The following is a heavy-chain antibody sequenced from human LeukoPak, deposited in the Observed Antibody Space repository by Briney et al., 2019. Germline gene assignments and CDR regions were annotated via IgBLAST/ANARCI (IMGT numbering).Heavy chain of an antibody. CDR1: GGSISSSNW. J-gene: IGHJ5*02. CDR3: ARGRRIVVVPAAVEFDP. D-gene: IGHD2-2*01. Sequence: SETLSLTCAVSGGSISSSNWWSWVRQPPGKGLEWIGEIYHSGSTNYNPSLKSRVTISVDTSKNQFSLKLSSVTAADTAVYYCARGRRIVVVPAAVEFDPWGQGTLVTVSS. CDR2: IYHSGST. V-gene: IGHV4-4*02.